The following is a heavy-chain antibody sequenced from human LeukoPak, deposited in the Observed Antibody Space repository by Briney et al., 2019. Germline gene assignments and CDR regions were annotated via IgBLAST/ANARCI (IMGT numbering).Heavy chain of an antibody. CDR3: ARGNRSGSWVYYYYMDV. J-gene: IGHJ6*03. CDR1: GAYINSSGYY. D-gene: IGHD6-13*01. CDR2: HYYSGST. Sequence: PSETLSLTCTVSGAYINSSGYYWGWIRQPPGKGLEWIGSHYYSGSTYYNPSLKSRVTISVDTSKNHFSLKLSSVTAADTAVYYCARGNRSGSWVYYYYMDVWGKGTTVTVSS. V-gene: IGHV4-39*02.